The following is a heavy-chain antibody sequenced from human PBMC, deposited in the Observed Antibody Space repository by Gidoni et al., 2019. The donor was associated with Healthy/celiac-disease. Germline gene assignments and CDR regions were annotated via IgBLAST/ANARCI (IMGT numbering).Heavy chain of an antibody. CDR3: ARVGPPGDAFDI. J-gene: IGHJ3*02. CDR2: ISSSSSYI. Sequence: EVQLVESGGGLVKPGGSLRLSCAASGFTFSSYSMNWVRQAPGKGLEWVSSISSSSSYIYYADSVKGRFTISRDNAKNSLYLQMNSLRAEDTAVYYCARVGPPGDAFDIWGQGTMVTVSS. CDR1: GFTFSSYS. D-gene: IGHD3-10*01. V-gene: IGHV3-21*01.